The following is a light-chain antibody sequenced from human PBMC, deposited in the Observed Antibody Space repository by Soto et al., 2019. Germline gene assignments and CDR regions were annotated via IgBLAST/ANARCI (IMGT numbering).Light chain of an antibody. V-gene: IGKV3-11*01. Sequence: FVLTQSPATLSLSPGERATLSCRASWNVGSSLAWHQQKPGQAPRLLMYDASKRPTGIPARFSGSGSGTDFTLTISSLEAEDFAVYYCQNVRTFGPGTRLEIK. CDR2: DAS. CDR1: WNVGSS. J-gene: IGKJ2*01. CDR3: QNVRT.